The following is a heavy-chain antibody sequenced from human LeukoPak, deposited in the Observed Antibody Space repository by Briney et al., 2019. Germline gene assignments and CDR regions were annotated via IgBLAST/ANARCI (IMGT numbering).Heavy chain of an antibody. CDR3: ARAKTDYYDSSGYYFDY. CDR2: IYHSGST. Sequence: SQTLSLTCTVSGGSISSGGYYWSWIRRPPGKGLEWIGYIYHSGSTYYNPSLKSRVTISVDRSKNQFSLKPSSVTAADTAVYYCARAKTDYYDSSGYYFDYWGQGTLVTVSS. D-gene: IGHD3-22*01. V-gene: IGHV4-30-2*01. CDR1: GGSISSGGYY. J-gene: IGHJ4*02.